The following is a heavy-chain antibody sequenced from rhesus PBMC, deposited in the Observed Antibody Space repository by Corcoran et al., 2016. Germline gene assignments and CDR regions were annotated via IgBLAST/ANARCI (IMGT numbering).Heavy chain of an antibody. V-gene: IGHV4-165*01. CDR2: MSGSRGST. J-gene: IGHJ4*01. CDR1: GYSISSNY. Sequence: QVQLQESGPGLVKPSETLSLTCAVSGYSISSNYWSWIRQPPGKGLEWMGYMSGSRGSTYYNPSLKSRVTISTDTSKNQFSLMLSSVSAADTAVYYCASSPRGSYYSFDCWGQGVLVTVSS. D-gene: IGHD3-16*01. CDR3: ASSPRGSYYSFDC.